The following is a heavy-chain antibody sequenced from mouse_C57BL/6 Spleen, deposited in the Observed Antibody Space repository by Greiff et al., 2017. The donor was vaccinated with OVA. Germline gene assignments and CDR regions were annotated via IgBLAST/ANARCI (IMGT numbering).Heavy chain of an antibody. CDR1: GFTFSSYG. CDR3: ARHVTTVVAHYAMDY. D-gene: IGHD1-1*01. CDR2: ISSGGSYT. Sequence: EVKLQESGGDLVKPGGSLKLSCAASGFTFSSYGMSWVRQTPDKRLEWVATISSGGSYTYYPDSVKGRFTISRDNAKNTLYLQMSSLKSEDTAMYYCARHVTTVVAHYAMDYWGQGTSVTVSS. J-gene: IGHJ4*01. V-gene: IGHV5-6*01.